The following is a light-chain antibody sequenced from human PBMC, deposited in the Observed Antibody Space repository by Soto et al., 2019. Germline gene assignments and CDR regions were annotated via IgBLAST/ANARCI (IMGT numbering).Light chain of an antibody. J-gene: IGKJ1*01. CDR2: KAS. V-gene: IGKV1-5*03. Sequence: DIQMTQSPSTLSASVGDRVTITCRASQSISNRLAWYQQKPGRAPNLLIYKASSLESGVPSRFSGSGSGTEFTLTISSLQPDDFAAYYCKQYNTYWTFGQGPKVDIK. CDR3: KQYNTYWT. CDR1: QSISNR.